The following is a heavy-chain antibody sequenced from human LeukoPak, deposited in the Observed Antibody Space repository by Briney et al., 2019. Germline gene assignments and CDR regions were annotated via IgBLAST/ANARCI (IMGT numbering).Heavy chain of an antibody. Sequence: SETLSLTCTVSGGSISSGSYYWSWIRQPAGKGLEWIGRIYTDGSTSYNPSLKSRVTISVDTSKNQFSLKLSSVTAADTAVYYCARLRTVYFDWLLDPEYYFDYWGQGTLVTVSS. J-gene: IGHJ4*02. CDR3: ARLRTVYFDWLLDPEYYFDY. V-gene: IGHV4-61*02. CDR1: GGSISSGSYY. CDR2: IYTDGST. D-gene: IGHD3-9*01.